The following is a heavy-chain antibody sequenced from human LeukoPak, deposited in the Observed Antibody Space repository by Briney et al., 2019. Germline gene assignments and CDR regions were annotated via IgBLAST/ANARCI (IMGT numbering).Heavy chain of an antibody. CDR2: IFYSGST. J-gene: IGHJ4*02. D-gene: IGHD3-16*02. Sequence: SETLSLTCTVSPGSISSSSYYWGWIRQPPGKGLEWIGTIFYSGSTYYNPSLKSRVTVSLDTSKNQFSLKLSSVTAADTAVYYCARGAAGSYRYWGQGTLVTVSS. CDR1: PGSISSSSYY. V-gene: IGHV4-39*07. CDR3: ARGAAGSYRY.